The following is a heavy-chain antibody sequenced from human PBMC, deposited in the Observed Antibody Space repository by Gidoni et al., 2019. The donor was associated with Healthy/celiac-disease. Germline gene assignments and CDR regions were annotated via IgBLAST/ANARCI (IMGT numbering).Heavy chain of an antibody. CDR2: IYYMGST. CDR3: ARAVATKPEKYFDY. D-gene: IGHD5-12*01. CDR1: GGSISRGGYY. V-gene: IGHV4-31*03. J-gene: IGHJ4*02. Sequence: QVQLQESGPGLVKPSQTLSLTCTVSGGSISRGGYYWSWIRQHPGKGLEWIGYIYYMGSTYYNPSLKSRVTISVDTSKNQFSLKLSSVTAADTAVYYCARAVATKPEKYFDYWGQGTLVTVSS.